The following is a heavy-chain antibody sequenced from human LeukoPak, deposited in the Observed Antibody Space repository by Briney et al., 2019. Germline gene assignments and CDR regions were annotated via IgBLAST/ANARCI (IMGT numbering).Heavy chain of an antibody. V-gene: IGHV4-30-2*01. CDR3: ARRPRSVAGFY. J-gene: IGHJ4*02. D-gene: IGHD6-19*01. CDR1: GGSISSGGYY. Sequence: SQTLSLTCTVSGGSISSGGYYWSWIRQPPGKGLEWIGYIYHSGSTNYNPSLKSRVTISVDKSKNQFSLKLSSVTAADTAVYYCARRPRSVAGFYWGQGTLVTVSS. CDR2: IYHSGST.